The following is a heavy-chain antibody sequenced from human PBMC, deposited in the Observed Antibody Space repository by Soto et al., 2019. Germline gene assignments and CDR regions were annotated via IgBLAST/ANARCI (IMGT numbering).Heavy chain of an antibody. Sequence: SETLSLTCSVAGASSENFAYYWGWIRQPPGKGLEWIGTVYYNENTYYNPSLKSRVAISVDTAKNQFSLNLRSVTAADTAIYFCARRERYYGSPGWFDPWGQGTLVTVSS. CDR2: VYYNENT. D-gene: IGHD3-10*01. V-gene: IGHV4-39*01. J-gene: IGHJ5*01. CDR3: ARRERYYGSPGWFDP. CDR1: GASSENFAYY.